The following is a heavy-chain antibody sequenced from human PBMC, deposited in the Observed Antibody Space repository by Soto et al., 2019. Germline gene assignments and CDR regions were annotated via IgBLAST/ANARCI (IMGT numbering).Heavy chain of an antibody. Sequence: SETLSLTCTVSGGSLSSGSDYWSWIRQHPGKGLEWIGYIYYSGSTYYNPSLKSRVTISADTSQNQFSLDLTSVTATDTAVYFCARHPGYCSGGSCNGQYTLDVWGQGTTVT. CDR1: GGSLSSGSDY. CDR3: ARHPGYCSGGSCNGQYTLDV. D-gene: IGHD2-15*01. V-gene: IGHV4-39*01. CDR2: IYYSGST. J-gene: IGHJ6*02.